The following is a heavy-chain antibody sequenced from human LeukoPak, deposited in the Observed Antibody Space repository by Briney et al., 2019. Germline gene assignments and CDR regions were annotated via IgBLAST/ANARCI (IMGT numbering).Heavy chain of an antibody. Sequence: ASVKVSCKASGYTFTGYYMHWVRQAPGQGLEWMGWINPNSGGTNYAQKFQGRVTMTRDTSISTAYMELSSLRSEDTAVYYCARDAGGAYCGGDCYFDYWGQGTLVTVSS. V-gene: IGHV1-2*02. CDR3: ARDAGGAYCGGDCYFDY. J-gene: IGHJ4*02. CDR2: INPNSGGT. D-gene: IGHD2-21*02. CDR1: GYTFTGYY.